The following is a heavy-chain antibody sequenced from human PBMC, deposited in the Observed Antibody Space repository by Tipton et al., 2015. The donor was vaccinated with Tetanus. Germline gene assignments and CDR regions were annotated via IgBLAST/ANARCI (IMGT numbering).Heavy chain of an antibody. CDR1: GASFSDYY. CDR2: INHSGNT. D-gene: IGHD4-23*01. J-gene: IGHJ6*02. CDR3: MTVNFPNSCHYGMDV. V-gene: IGHV4-34*01. Sequence: TLSLTCAVYGASFSDYYWSWNRQAPGKGLEWIGEINHSGNTNHNPSLKSRFTLSVDTSKNQFSLKLNSVTAADTAMYYCMTVNFPNSCHYGMDVWGQGTTVTVSS.